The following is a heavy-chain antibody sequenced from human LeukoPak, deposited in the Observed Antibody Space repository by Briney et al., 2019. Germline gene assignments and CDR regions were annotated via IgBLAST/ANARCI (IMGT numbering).Heavy chain of an antibody. V-gene: IGHV3-23*01. D-gene: IGHD3-22*01. CDR1: GFTFSGYG. Sequence: GSLRLSCAASGFTFSGYGMSWVRQAPGQGLEWVLSISGSGGNTYYADSVKGRFTISRDNSKSTMYLQMNSLRAEDTAVYHCAKTNGYYDLWGQGTLVTVSS. CDR2: ISGSGGNT. CDR3: AKTNGYYDL. J-gene: IGHJ4*02.